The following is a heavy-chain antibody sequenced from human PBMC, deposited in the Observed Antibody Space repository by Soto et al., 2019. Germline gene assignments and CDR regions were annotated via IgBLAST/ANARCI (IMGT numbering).Heavy chain of an antibody. CDR2: IYYSGST. CDR3: ARDRGNGLTMIRDDYWFDP. J-gene: IGHJ5*02. Sequence: PSETLSLTCTVSGGSISSGGYYWSWIRQHPGKALEWIGYIYYSGSTYNNPSLKSRVTISLDTSKNQFSLKLSSVTAADTAVYYCARDRGNGLTMIRDDYWFDPWGQGTLVTVSS. V-gene: IGHV4-31*03. D-gene: IGHD3-10*01. CDR1: GGSISSGGYY.